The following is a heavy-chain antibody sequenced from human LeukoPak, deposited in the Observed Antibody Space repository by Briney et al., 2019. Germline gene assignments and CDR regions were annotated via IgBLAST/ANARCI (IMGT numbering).Heavy chain of an antibody. CDR3: ARHTMVRGVIIPNLDY. J-gene: IGHJ4*02. CDR2: IIPIFGTA. D-gene: IGHD3-10*01. V-gene: IGHV1-69*13. Sequence: SVKVSCKASGYTFTGYYMHWVRQAPGQGLEWMGGIIPIFGTANYAQKFQGRVTITADESTSTAYMELSSLRSEDTAVYYCARHTMVRGVIIPNLDYWGQGTLVTVSS. CDR1: GYTFTGYY.